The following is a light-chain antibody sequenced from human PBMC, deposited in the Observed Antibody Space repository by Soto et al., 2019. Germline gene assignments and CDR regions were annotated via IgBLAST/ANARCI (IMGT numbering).Light chain of an antibody. Sequence: DIQMTQSPSSLSASVEDRVTITCRASQGISNYLAWYQQKPGKVPKLLIYAASTLQSGVPSRFSGSGSETDFTLTISSLQPEDVATYYCQQYNSAPTFGQGTKVELK. V-gene: IGKV1-27*01. CDR3: QQYNSAPT. CDR2: AAS. J-gene: IGKJ1*01. CDR1: QGISNY.